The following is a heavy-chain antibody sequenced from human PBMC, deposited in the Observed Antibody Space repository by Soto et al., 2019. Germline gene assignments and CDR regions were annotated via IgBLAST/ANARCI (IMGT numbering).Heavy chain of an antibody. D-gene: IGHD6-19*01. CDR1: GFTFSSYA. Sequence: GGSLRLSCAVSGFTFSSYAMHWVRQAPGKGLEWVAVISYDGSNKYYADSVKGRFTISRDNSKNTLYLQMNSLRAEDTAVYYCAKGVPGIAVAGTGYFKHWGQGTLVTV. V-gene: IGHV3-30-3*01. CDR3: AKGVPGIAVAGTGYFKH. J-gene: IGHJ1*01. CDR2: ISYDGSNK.